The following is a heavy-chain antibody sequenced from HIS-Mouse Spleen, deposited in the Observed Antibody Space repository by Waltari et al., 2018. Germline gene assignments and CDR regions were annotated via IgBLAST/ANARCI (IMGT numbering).Heavy chain of an antibody. CDR3: AREIPYSSSWYDWYFDL. V-gene: IGHV1-2*02. J-gene: IGHJ2*01. CDR2: TNPNSGGT. D-gene: IGHD6-13*01. CDR1: GYTFTGYY. Sequence: QVQLVQSGAEVKKPGASVKVSCKASGYTFTGYYMHWVRQAPGQGLEWMGWTNPNSGGTNYAQKFQGRVTMTRDTSISTAYMELSRLRSDDTAVYYCAREIPYSSSWYDWYFDLWGRGTLVTVSS.